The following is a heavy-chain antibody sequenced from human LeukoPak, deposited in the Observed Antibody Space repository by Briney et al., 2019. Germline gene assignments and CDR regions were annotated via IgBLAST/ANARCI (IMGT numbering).Heavy chain of an antibody. CDR3: ARDRATAAAFRANWYYDL. D-gene: IGHD6-13*01. CDR1: GFTFSNYD. V-gene: IGHV3-13*01. J-gene: IGHJ2*01. Sequence: PGGSLRLSCAASGFTFSNYDMHWVRQAAGKSLEWVTTIDTAADTFYPDSVKGRFTISRENAKNSLYLQMNSLEVGDTAVYYCARDRATAAAFRANWYYDLWGRGTLVIVSS. CDR2: IDTAADT.